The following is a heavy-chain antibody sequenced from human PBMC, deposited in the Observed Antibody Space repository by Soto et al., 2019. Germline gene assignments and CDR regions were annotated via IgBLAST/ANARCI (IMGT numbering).Heavy chain of an antibody. V-gene: IGHV3-74*01. CDR2: INTDGSST. D-gene: IGHD2-21*02. CDR3: TRDLINGGNSGDY. Sequence: PGGSLRLSCAASGFIFSSYWMHWVRQAPGRGLVWVSRINTDGSSTTYADSVKGRFTISRDNAKNTLYLQMNSLRAEDTAVYYCTRDLINGGNSGDYWGQGTLVTVSS. J-gene: IGHJ4*02. CDR1: GFIFSSYW.